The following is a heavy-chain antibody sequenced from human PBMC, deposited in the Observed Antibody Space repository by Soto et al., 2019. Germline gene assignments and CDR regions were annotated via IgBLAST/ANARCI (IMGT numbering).Heavy chain of an antibody. CDR2: IYPGDSDT. V-gene: IGHV5-51*01. CDR1: GYSFTSYW. CDR3: ARRGRRHYLGFDP. D-gene: IGHD1-1*01. Sequence: PGESLKISCKGSGYSFTSYWIGWVRQMPGKGLEWMGIIYPGDSDTRYSPSFQGQVTISADKSISTAYLQWSSMKASDTAMYYCARRGRRHYLGFDPWGQGTLVTDSS. J-gene: IGHJ5*02.